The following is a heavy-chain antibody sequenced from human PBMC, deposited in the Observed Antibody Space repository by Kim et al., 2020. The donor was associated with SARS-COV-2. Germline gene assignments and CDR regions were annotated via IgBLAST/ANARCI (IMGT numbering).Heavy chain of an antibody. J-gene: IGHJ6*02. CDR2: ISSSSTI. Sequence: GGSLRLSCAASGFTFSSYSMNWVRQAPGKGLEWVSYISSSSTIYYADSVKGRFTISRDNAKNSLYLQMNSLRDEDTAVYYCAGATTVTPYYYYGMDVWGQGTTVTVSS. D-gene: IGHD4-17*01. CDR1: GFTFSSYS. V-gene: IGHV3-48*02. CDR3: AGATTVTPYYYYGMDV.